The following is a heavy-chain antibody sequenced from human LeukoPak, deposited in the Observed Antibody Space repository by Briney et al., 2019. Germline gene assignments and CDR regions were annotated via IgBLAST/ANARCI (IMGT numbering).Heavy chain of an antibody. CDR1: GYTFTSYY. CDR2: INPDSGGT. D-gene: IGHD6-13*01. CDR3: ARGYLAAAGGTAEYFQH. J-gene: IGHJ1*01. Sequence: ASVKVSCKASGYTFTSYYMHWVRQAPGQGLEWMGWINPDSGGTNNAQKLQGRVTMTTDTSTSTVYMELRSLRSDDTAVYYCARGYLAAAGGTAEYFQHWGQGTLVTVSS. V-gene: IGHV1-2*02.